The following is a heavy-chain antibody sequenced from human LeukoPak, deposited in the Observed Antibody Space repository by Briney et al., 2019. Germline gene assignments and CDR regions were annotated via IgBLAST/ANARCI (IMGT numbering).Heavy chain of an antibody. CDR2: IGSDGDR. D-gene: IGHD6-25*01. J-gene: IGHJ4*02. Sequence: GGSLRLSCTAPGFAFGSFAMAWVRQAPGKGLEGVAAIGSDGDRVHEDSVKGRFTISRDNSKSTLYPQMDNLRVEDTAVYFCAKSAGAATTYFDSWGQGALVTVSS. V-gene: IGHV3-23*01. CDR1: GFAFGSFA. CDR3: AKSAGAATTYFDS.